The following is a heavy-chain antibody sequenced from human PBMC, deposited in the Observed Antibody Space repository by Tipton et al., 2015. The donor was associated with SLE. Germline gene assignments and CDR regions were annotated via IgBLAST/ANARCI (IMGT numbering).Heavy chain of an antibody. CDR2: IYYSGST. CDR3: ATTNWVEMATSDAFDI. J-gene: IGHJ3*02. D-gene: IGHD5-24*01. Sequence: TLSLTCTVSGVSISTYYWSWIRQPPGTGLEWIGYIYYSGSTNYNPSLKSRVTISVDTSKNQFSLKLSSVTAADTAVYYCATTNWVEMATSDAFDIWGQGTMVTVSS. CDR1: GVSISTYY. V-gene: IGHV4-59*01.